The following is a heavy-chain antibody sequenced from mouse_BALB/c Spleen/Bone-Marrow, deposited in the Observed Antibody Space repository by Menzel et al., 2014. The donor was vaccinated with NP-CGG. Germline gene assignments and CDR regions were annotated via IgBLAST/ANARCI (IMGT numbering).Heavy chain of an antibody. J-gene: IGHJ2*01. D-gene: IGHD2-3*01. CDR3: ARDMGGLLFDY. CDR1: GFTFTDYY. V-gene: IGHV7-3*02. Sequence: EVNVVESGGGLVQPGGSLRLSCATSGFTFTDYYMNWVRQPPGKALEWLGFIRNKANGYTTEYSASVKGRFTISRDISQSILYLQMNTLRAEDSATYYCARDMGGLLFDYWGQGTTLTASS. CDR2: IRNKANGYTT.